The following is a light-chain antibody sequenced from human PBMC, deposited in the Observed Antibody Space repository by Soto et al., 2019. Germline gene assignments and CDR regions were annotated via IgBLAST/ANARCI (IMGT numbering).Light chain of an antibody. J-gene: IGKJ4*01. CDR2: DVS. V-gene: IGKV1-5*01. Sequence: DIQMTQSPSTLSASVGDRVIITCRASQSLGTWLAWYQQKPGTAPVLLIYDVSRLESGVPSRFRGRGSGTEFTLTISSLQPDDFATYYCQQYFSYPLTFGGGNKVEIK. CDR3: QQYFSYPLT. CDR1: QSLGTW.